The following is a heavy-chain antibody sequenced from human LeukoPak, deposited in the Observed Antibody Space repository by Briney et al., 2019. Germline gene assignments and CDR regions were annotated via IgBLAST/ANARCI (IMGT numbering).Heavy chain of an antibody. CDR1: GGSFSGYY. V-gene: IGHV4-34*01. D-gene: IGHD3-3*01. J-gene: IGHJ4*02. Sequence: KPSETLSLTCAVYGGSFSGYYWSWIRQPPGKGLEWIGEINHSGSTNYNPSLKSRVTISVDTSKNQFSLKLSSVTAADTAVYYCARLSPSDFWSGTTDYWGQGTLVTVSS. CDR2: INHSGST. CDR3: ARLSPSDFWSGTTDY.